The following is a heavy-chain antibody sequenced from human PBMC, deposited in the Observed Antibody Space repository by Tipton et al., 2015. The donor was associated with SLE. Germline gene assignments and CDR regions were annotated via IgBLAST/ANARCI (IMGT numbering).Heavy chain of an antibody. J-gene: IGHJ6*03. V-gene: IGHV4-61*05. Sequence: LRLSCTVSGGSISSSTYYWGWIRQPPGKRVEWVGYIYYSGNTNYNPSLKNRVTISLDTSKNQFSLKLNSVTAADTAVYFCARGVAATTYFYYYYMDLWGKGTTVTVSS. CDR3: ARGVAATTYFYYYYMDL. CDR2: IYYSGNT. CDR1: GGSISSSTYY. D-gene: IGHD1-26*01.